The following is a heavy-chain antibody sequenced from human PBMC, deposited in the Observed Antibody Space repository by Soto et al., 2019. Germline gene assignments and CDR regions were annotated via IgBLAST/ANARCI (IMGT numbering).Heavy chain of an antibody. V-gene: IGHV4-34*01. CDR1: GGSFSGYY. CDR3: ARAPWGSSTSHYYYYYGMDV. J-gene: IGHJ6*02. Sequence: SETLSLTCAVYGGSFSGYYWSWIRRPPGKGLEWIGEINHSGSTDYNPSLKSRVTISVDTSKNQFSLKLSSVTAADAAVYYCARAPWGSSTSHYYYYYGMDVWGQGTTVTVSS. CDR2: INHSGST. D-gene: IGHD2-2*01.